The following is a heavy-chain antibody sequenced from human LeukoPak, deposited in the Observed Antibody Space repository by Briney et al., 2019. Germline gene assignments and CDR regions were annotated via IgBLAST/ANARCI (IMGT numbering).Heavy chain of an antibody. D-gene: IGHD6-19*01. CDR2: LYSIGHT. Sequence: SDTLSLPCSVSGHLLSIGFYWVWLRHTPGTGLHWIGSLYSIGHTYSNPSLAGRHTVSTDSSKNQLSLKLRSVTAADTAVYYCAGQWAVANTRRFAIWGQGSRVTVSS. CDR3: AGQWAVANTRRFAI. V-gene: IGHV4-38-2*02. CDR1: GHLLSIGFY. J-gene: IGHJ3*02.